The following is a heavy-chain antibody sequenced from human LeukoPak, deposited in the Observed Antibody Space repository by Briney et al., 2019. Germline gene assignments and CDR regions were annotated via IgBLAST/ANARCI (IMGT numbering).Heavy chain of an antibody. J-gene: IGHJ4*02. CDR3: ARLSDHYYDSSGYLYYFDY. CDR2: IYYSGST. V-gene: IGHV4-39*01. CDR1: GDSVSSSNYY. Sequence: SETLSLTCTVSGDSVSSSNYYWGWIRQPPGKGLEWIGSIYYSGSTYYNPSLKSRVTISVDTSKNQFSLKLSSVTAADTAVYYCARLSDHYYDSSGYLYYFDYWGQGTLVTVSS. D-gene: IGHD3-22*01.